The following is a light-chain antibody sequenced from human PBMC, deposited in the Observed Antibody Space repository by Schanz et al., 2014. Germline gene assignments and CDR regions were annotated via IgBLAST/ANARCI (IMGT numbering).Light chain of an antibody. Sequence: DIQMPQSPSSLSASVGDRVTITCRASQGISSHLAWYQQKPGKAPKLLIYGASTLQIGVPSRFSGSGSGTDFTLAISSLQPEDFANYYCQQVNGYVGTFGQGTKVEIK. CDR3: QQVNGYVGT. J-gene: IGKJ1*01. CDR2: GAS. CDR1: QGISSH. V-gene: IGKV1-9*01.